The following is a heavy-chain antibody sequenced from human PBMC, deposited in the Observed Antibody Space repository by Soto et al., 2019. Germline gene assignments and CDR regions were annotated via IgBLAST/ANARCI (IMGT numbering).Heavy chain of an antibody. J-gene: IGHJ5*02. CDR2: ISYDGSNK. CDR3: ARDVAAGSGWFDP. Sequence: VAVISYDGSNKYYADSVKGRFTISRDNSKNTLYLQMNSLRAEDTAVYYCARDVAAGSGWFDPWGQGTLVTVSS. V-gene: IGHV3-30-3*01. D-gene: IGHD6-13*01.